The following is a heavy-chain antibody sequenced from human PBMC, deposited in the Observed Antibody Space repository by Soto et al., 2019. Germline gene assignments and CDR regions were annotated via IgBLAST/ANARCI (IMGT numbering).Heavy chain of an antibody. CDR1: GFTFSSYW. Sequence: EVQLVESGGGLVQPGGSLRLSCAASGFTFSSYWMSWVRQAPGKGLEWVANIKQDGSEKYYVDSVKGRFTISRDNAKNSLYLQMNSLRAEDTAVYYCAREYITMVRGVILDSFDYWGQGTLVTVSS. J-gene: IGHJ4*02. V-gene: IGHV3-7*01. CDR3: AREYITMVRGVILDSFDY. D-gene: IGHD3-10*01. CDR2: IKQDGSEK.